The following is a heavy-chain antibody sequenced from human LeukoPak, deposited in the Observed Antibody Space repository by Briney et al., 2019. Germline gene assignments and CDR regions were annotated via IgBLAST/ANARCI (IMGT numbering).Heavy chain of an antibody. CDR2: VSTSGST. CDR3: ARDRQSFRGVIKRGTYYFDF. J-gene: IGHJ4*02. D-gene: IGHD3-10*01. Sequence: SETLSLTCTVSDDSILSYSWSWIRQPAGKGLEWIWRVSTSGSTNYNSSLKSRVTMSVDTSKKQFSLKLSSVTAADTAVYYCARDRQSFRGVIKRGTYYFDFWGQGTLVTVSS. CDR1: DDSILSYS. V-gene: IGHV4-4*07.